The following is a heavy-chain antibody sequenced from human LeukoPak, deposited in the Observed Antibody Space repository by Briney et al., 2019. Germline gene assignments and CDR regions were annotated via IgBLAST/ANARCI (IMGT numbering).Heavy chain of an antibody. J-gene: IGHJ4*02. CDR3: ARDPPAVSINTYA. V-gene: IGHV3-7*01. CDR2: IKEDGSER. D-gene: IGHD2-8*01. CDR1: GFTFAGHW. Sequence: GGSLRLSCAASGFTFAGHWMSWVRQAPGKGPEWVASIKEDGSERHYVDSVKGRFTISRDNAKNSLYLQMNGLSAEDTAVYYCARDPPAVSINTYAWGQGTLVTVSS.